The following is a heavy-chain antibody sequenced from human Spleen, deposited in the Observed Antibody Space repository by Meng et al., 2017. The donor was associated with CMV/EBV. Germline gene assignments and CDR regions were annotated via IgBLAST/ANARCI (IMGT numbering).Heavy chain of an antibody. CDR2: INHSGST. D-gene: IGHD2-2*02. J-gene: IGHJ4*02. V-gene: IGHV4-34*01. CDR3: ARSCSSTSCYTREFDY. CDR1: GGSFSGYY. Sequence: SETLSLTCAVYGGSFSGYYWSWIRQPPGKGLEWIGEINHSGSTNYNPSLKSRVTMSVDTSKNQFSLKLSSVTAADTAVYYCARSCSSTSCYTREFDYWGQGTLVTVSS.